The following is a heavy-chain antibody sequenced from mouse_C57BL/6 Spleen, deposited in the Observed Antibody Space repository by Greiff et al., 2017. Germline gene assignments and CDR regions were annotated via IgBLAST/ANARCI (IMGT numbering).Heavy chain of an antibody. Sequence: DVQLVESGGGLVQPKGSLKLSCAASGFSFNTYAMNWVRQAPGKGLEWVARIRSKSNNYATYYADSVKDRFTISRDDSESMLYLQMNNLKTEDTAMYYCVRHDYDYGDYAMDYWGQGTSVTVSS. J-gene: IGHJ4*01. D-gene: IGHD2-4*01. CDR2: IRSKSNNYAT. CDR1: GFSFNTYA. V-gene: IGHV10-1*01. CDR3: VRHDYDYGDYAMDY.